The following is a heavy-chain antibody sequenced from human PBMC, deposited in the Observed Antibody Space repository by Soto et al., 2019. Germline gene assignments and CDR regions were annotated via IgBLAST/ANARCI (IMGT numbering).Heavy chain of an antibody. CDR3: ARTSWIQLWLLDY. CDR1: GFTFSSYS. D-gene: IGHD5-18*01. J-gene: IGHJ4*02. V-gene: IGHV3-48*02. CDR2: ISTSSSTI. Sequence: EVQLLASAGGSVQPGVTLRRSCAASGFTFSSYSMNWVRQAPAKGLEWVSYISTSSSTIYYADSVKGRFTISRDNAKNSLYLQMNSLRDEDTAVYYCARTSWIQLWLLDYWGQGTLVTVSS.